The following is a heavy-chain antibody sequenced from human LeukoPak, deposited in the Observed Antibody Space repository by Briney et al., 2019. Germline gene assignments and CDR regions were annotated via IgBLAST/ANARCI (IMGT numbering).Heavy chain of an antibody. D-gene: IGHD5/OR15-5a*01. CDR3: ARGALRGFYAFFYMDV. CDR1: GGSISSHY. Sequence: SETLSLTCTVSGGSISSHYWIWLRQSPEKGLVGLGDISSSRSNGYNPSLRSRVTISLDTSKNQFSLYLSSVTAADTAVYYCARGALRGFYAFFYMDVWGKGTTVTVSS. J-gene: IGHJ6*03. V-gene: IGHV4-59*11. CDR2: ISSSRSN.